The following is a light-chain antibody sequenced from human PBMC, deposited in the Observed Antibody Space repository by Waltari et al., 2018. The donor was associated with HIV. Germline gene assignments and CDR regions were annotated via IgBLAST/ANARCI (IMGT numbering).Light chain of an antibody. CDR1: YSVAGN. Sequence: EIVMTQSPATLSVSLGEKATLSCKAGYSVAGNLAWYQQKPGQAPRLLIHDASTRAAGIPARFSGSGSGTEFRLSISSLQSEDSAIYYCQQYNHWPRTFGQRTKVEIK. CDR2: DAS. J-gene: IGKJ1*01. CDR3: QQYNHWPRT. V-gene: IGKV3-15*01.